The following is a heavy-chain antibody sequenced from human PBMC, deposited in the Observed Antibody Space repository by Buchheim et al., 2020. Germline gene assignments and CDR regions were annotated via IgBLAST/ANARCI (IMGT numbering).Heavy chain of an antibody. CDR2: VYYTGSV. CDR3: ARHAGSFGYTYYFDF. CDR1: GGSISSYY. D-gene: IGHD3-16*01. J-gene: IGHJ4*02. Sequence: QVQLQESGPGLVKPSETLSLTCTASGGSISSYYWSWIRQSPGKGLEYIGYVYYTGSVTYNSSLKSRVTISVDTSKNQITLSLTSVTAADTAVYFCARHAGSFGYTYYFDFWGQGS. V-gene: IGHV4-59*08.